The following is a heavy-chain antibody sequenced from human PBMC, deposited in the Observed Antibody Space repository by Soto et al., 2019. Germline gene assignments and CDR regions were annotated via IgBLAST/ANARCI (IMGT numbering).Heavy chain of an antibody. CDR2: INPRSGDT. V-gene: IGHV1-2*06. Sequence: QVQLVQSGAEVKKPGASVKVSCKASGYTFIGYYIHWVRQAPGQGLEWMGRINPRSGDTTYAQKFQGRLTMTRDTSISTAYMELIGLRSDDTAVYYCGRDGVGATPLGWFDPWGQGSLVTVSS. CDR3: GRDGVGATPLGWFDP. J-gene: IGHJ5*02. D-gene: IGHD1-26*01. CDR1: GYTFIGYY.